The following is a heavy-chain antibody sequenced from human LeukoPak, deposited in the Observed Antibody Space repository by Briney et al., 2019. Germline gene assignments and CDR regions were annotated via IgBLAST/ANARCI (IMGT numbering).Heavy chain of an antibody. CDR1: GFTVSSNY. J-gene: IGHJ6*03. V-gene: IGHV3-53*01. D-gene: IGHD2-2*01. Sequence: PGGSLRLSCAASGFTVSSNYMSWVRQAPGKGLEWVSVIYSGGSTYYADSVKGRFTISRDNSKNTLYLQMNSLRAEDTAVYYCAKENRGYCSSTSCYGHYYYYYMDVWGKGTTVTISS. CDR2: IYSGGST. CDR3: AKENRGYCSSTSCYGHYYYYYMDV.